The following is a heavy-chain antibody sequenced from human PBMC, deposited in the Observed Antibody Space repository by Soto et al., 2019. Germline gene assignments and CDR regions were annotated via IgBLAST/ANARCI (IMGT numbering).Heavy chain of an antibody. CDR2: IYYSGST. CDR1: GGSISSYY. V-gene: IGHV4-59*01. CDR3: ARGIIAARSGGYFDY. Sequence: PSETLSLTCTVSGGSISSYYWSWIRQPPGKGLEWIGYIYYSGSTNYNPSLKSRVTISVDTSKNQFSLKLSSVTAADTAVYYCARGIIAARSGGYFDYWGQGTLVTVSS. D-gene: IGHD6-13*01. J-gene: IGHJ4*02.